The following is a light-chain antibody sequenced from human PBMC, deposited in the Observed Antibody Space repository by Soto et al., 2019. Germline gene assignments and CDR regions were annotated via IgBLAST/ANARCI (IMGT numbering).Light chain of an antibody. CDR3: QQYGSSPPRT. CDR2: GAS. J-gene: IGKJ1*01. Sequence: TQSPSSLSASVGDRVTITCRASQGISNYLAWYQQKPGQAPRLLIYGASTRATDVPDRFSGSGSGADFTLTISRLEPEDFAVYYCQQYGSSPPRTFGQGTKVE. V-gene: IGKV3-20*01. CDR1: QGISNY.